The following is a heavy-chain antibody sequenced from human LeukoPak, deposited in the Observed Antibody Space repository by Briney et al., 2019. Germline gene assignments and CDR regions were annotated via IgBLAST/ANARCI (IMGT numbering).Heavy chain of an antibody. CDR1: GGSISSSSYY. Sequence: PSETLSLTCTVSGGSISSSSYYWGWIRQPPGKGLEWIGSIYYSGSTYYNPSLKSRVTISVDTSKNQFSLKLSSVTAADTAVYYCARDTYSSGLLFDYWGQGTLVTVSS. J-gene: IGHJ4*02. CDR3: ARDTYSSGLLFDY. V-gene: IGHV4-39*07. CDR2: IYYSGST. D-gene: IGHD6-19*01.